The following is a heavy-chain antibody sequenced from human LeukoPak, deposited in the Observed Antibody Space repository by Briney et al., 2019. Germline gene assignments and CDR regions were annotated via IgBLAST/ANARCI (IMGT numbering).Heavy chain of an antibody. CDR2: IYYSGST. D-gene: IGHD3-10*01. J-gene: IGHJ5*02. CDR1: GGSLSSSSYY. V-gene: IGHV4-39*01. Sequence: SESLSLTCTVSGGSLSSSSYYWGWIRQPPGKGLEWIGSIYYSGSTYYNPPLKSRVTISVGTSKNQFSLKLSSVTAADTAVYYCARGGAGGSGSFSPQYNWFDPWGQGTLVTVSS. CDR3: ARGGAGGSGSFSPQYNWFDP.